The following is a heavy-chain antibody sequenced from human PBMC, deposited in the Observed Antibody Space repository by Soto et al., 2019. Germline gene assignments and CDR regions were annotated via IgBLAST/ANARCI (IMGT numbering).Heavy chain of an antibody. CDR2: IYNNETF. Sequence: SETLSLTCSVSGASVSSGSFYWSWIRQPPGKGREWIGFIYNNETFNYNPSLKRRVTLSVDTSKHQFSLKLSSVTAADTAVYYCARVPLRYSSSHNFDSWGQGALVTVS. V-gene: IGHV4-61*01. CDR3: ARVPLRYSSSHNFDS. J-gene: IGHJ4*02. D-gene: IGHD6-19*01. CDR1: GASVSSGSFY.